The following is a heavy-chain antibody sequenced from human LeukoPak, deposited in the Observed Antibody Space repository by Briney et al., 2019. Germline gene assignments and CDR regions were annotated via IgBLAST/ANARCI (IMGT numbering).Heavy chain of an antibody. J-gene: IGHJ4*02. CDR2: ISGGGGST. V-gene: IGHV3-23*01. CDR3: ARPPYGGVDY. CDR1: GLIFSSYA. D-gene: IGHD4-23*01. Sequence: GGSLTLSCAASGLIFSSYAMSWGRQAPGKGLEWVSAISGGGGSTYYADSVKGRFTISRDKSKNTLYLQMNSLRAEDTAVYYCARPPYGGVDYWGQGTLVTVSS.